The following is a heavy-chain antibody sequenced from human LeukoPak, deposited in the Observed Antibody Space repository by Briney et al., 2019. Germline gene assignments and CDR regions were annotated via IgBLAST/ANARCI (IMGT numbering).Heavy chain of an antibody. CDR1: GFSFSSYN. V-gene: IGHV3-21*01. CDR2: IGTSSAYK. J-gene: IGHJ2*01. CDR3: ARQADPDDSWSGPYTYYFDL. D-gene: IGHD3-3*01. Sequence: PGGSLRLSCAASGFSFSSYNMTWVRQAPGKGLEWVSYIGTSSAYKFFEDSVKGRFTISRDNAKNSLYLQMNSLRPEDTAVYYCARQADPDDSWSGPYTYYFDLWGRGTRVTVSS.